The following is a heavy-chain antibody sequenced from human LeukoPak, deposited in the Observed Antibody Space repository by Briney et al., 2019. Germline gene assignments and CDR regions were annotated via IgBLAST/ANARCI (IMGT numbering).Heavy chain of an antibody. CDR1: DGSISSYY. D-gene: IGHD2-15*01. Sequence: SETLSLTCTVSDGTVSDGSISSYYWSWIRQPPGQGLEWIGYIHYSGSTKYNPSLKSRVTISIDTSKNQLSLKVTSVTAADTAVYYCARYYCRSSSCLNFDSWGQGTPVTVSS. CDR2: IHYSGST. CDR3: ARYYCRSSSCLNFDS. J-gene: IGHJ4*02. V-gene: IGHV4-59*01.